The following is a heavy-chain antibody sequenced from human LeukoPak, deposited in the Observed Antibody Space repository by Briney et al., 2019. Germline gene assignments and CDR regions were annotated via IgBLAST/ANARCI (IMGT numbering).Heavy chain of an antibody. D-gene: IGHD3-22*01. Sequence: GGSLRLSCAASGFTFSTYWMHWVRQAPGKGLVWVSRMTGDGSSTRYADSVKGRFTISRDNAKNTLYLQMNSLRAEDTAIYYCARSHYYNSSGYFDYYYGLDVWGQGTTVTV. CDR1: GFTFSTYW. V-gene: IGHV3-74*01. CDR2: MTGDGSST. J-gene: IGHJ6*02. CDR3: ARSHYYNSSGYFDYYYGLDV.